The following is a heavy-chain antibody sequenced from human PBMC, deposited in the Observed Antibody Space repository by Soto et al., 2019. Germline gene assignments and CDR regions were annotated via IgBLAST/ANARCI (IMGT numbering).Heavy chain of an antibody. CDR2: IYYSGTT. Sequence: SEALSLTCTIYGDSVSSDFWSWVRDPRGKGLEWIVYIYYSGTTNYNPSLKSRVTISVDLSKNRFSLRLSSVTTADTALYYCARTTAVPNTLRSRYFFDYWGQGTLVTVSS. V-gene: IGHV4-59*02. D-gene: IGHD4-17*01. J-gene: IGHJ4*02. CDR1: GDSVSSDF. CDR3: ARTTAVPNTLRSRYFFDY.